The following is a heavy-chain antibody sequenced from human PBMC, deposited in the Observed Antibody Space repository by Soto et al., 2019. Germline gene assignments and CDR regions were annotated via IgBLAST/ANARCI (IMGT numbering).Heavy chain of an antibody. J-gene: IGHJ4*02. D-gene: IGHD2-15*01. V-gene: IGHV1-3*01. Sequence: ASVKVSCKASGYTFTSYAMHWVRQAPGQRLEWMGWINAGNGNTKCSQKFQDRVTITRDTSASTAYMELSSLRSEDTAVYYCARGESVVGDYWGQGNLVTVSS. CDR2: INAGNGNT. CDR1: GYTFTSYA. CDR3: ARGESVVGDY.